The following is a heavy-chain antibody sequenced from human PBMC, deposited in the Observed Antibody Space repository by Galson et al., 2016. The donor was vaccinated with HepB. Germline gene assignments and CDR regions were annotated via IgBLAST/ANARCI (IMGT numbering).Heavy chain of an antibody. CDR3: AKALCLGVVPAATDY. Sequence: RLSGAASKGTFSSYAMSWVRKAPGKGLEWVSAISGSGGSTYYADSVKGRFTISRDNSKNTLYLQMNSLRAEDKAVDYFAKALCLGVVPAATDYWG. CDR2: ISGSGGST. J-gene: IGHJ4*01. V-gene: IGHV3-23*01. D-gene: IGHD2-2*01. CDR1: KGTFSSYA.